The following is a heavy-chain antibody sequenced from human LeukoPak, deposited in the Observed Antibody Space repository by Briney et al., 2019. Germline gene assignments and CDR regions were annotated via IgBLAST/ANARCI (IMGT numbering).Heavy chain of an antibody. CDR2: ITASGTAM. J-gene: IGHJ4*02. CDR1: GFIFSNYS. CDR3: ASSGSYRFDY. D-gene: IGHD1-26*01. V-gene: IGHV3-48*02. Sequence: GGSLRLSCAASGFIFSNYSMNWVRQAPGKGLEWVSHITASGTAMFYADSVKGRFTISRDNAKNSLYLQMNCLRDEDTAVYYCASSGSYRFDYWGQGTLVTVSS.